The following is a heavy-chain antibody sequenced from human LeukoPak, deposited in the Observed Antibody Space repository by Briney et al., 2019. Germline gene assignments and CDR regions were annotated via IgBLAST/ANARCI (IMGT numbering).Heavy chain of an antibody. CDR1: GFTFSDYD. J-gene: IGHJ4*02. CDR2: ISRSSNTI. CDR3: ARRKIDYGDFAC. V-gene: IGHV3-48*01. Sequence: GGSLRLSCAASGFTFSDYDMNWVRQAPGKRLEWISHISRSSNTIYYADSVKGRFTTSRDNAKNSLYLQLNSLRAEDTAVYFCARRKIDYGDFACWGQGTLVTVSS. D-gene: IGHD4-17*01.